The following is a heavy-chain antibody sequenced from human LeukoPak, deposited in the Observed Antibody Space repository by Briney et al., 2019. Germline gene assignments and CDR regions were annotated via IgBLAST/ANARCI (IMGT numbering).Heavy chain of an antibody. CDR1: GYTFTSYY. CDR3: AREIPEKYYFDY. CDR2: IKPSGGST. J-gene: IGHJ4*02. V-gene: IGHV1-46*01. Sequence: ASVKVSCKASGYTFTSYYMHWVRQAPGQGLEWIGIIKPSGGSTRYAQKFQGRVTMTGDTSTSTVYMELTCLRSEDTAVYYCAREIPEKYYFDYWGQGTLVTVSS.